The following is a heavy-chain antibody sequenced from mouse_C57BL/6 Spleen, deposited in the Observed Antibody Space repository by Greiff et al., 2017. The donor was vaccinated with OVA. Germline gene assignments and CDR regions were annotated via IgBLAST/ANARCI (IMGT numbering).Heavy chain of an antibody. CDR1: GYAFSSSW. CDR3: ARPHYYGSSPYAMDY. V-gene: IGHV1-82*01. J-gene: IGHJ4*01. D-gene: IGHD1-1*01. CDR2: IYPGDGDT. Sequence: VKLQESGPELVKPGASVKISCKASGYAFSSSWMNWVKQRPGKGLEWIGRIYPGDGDTNYNGKFKGKATLTADKSSSTAYMQLSSLTSEDSAVYFCARPHYYGSSPYAMDYWGQGTSVTVSS.